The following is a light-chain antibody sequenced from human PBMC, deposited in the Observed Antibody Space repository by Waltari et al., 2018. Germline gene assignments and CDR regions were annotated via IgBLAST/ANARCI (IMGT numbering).Light chain of an antibody. J-gene: IGKJ4*01. CDR2: GAS. CDR3: QQYGSSPS. Sequence: EIEMTQSPGTLSLYPGERATLSCRASQSFSSRYLAWYQQKPGQAPRLLIYGASSRATGIPDRFSGSGSGTDFTLIISGLEPEDFAVYYCQQYGSSPSFGGGTRVEIK. V-gene: IGKV3-20*01. CDR1: QSFSSRY.